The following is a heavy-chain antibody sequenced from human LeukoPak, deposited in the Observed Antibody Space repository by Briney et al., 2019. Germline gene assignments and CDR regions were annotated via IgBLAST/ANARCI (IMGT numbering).Heavy chain of an antibody. V-gene: IGHV1-18*01. J-gene: IGHJ4*02. Sequence: ASVKVSCKASGYTFTSYGITWVRQAPGQGLECMGWISTYNGNTNYAQNLQARVTITTDTSTSTASMDLRSLRSDDPAVYYFARGCGSTSRYWGQGTLVTVSS. CDR2: ISTYNGNT. CDR3: ARGCGSTSRY. CDR1: GYTFTSYG. D-gene: IGHD5-12*01.